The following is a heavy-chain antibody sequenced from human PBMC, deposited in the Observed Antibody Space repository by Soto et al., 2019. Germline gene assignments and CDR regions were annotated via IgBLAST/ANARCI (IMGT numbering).Heavy chain of an antibody. CDR3: ARDSYYDFWSGGVPPTTSSGMDV. Sequence: TLSLTCTFSGGSISSGGYYWSWIRQHPGKGLEWIGYIYYSGSTYYNPSLKSRVTISVDTSKNQFSLKLSSVTAADTAVYYCARDSYYDFWSGGVPPTTSSGMDVWGQGTTVTVSS. CDR1: GGSISSGGYY. D-gene: IGHD3-3*01. CDR2: IYYSGST. J-gene: IGHJ6*02. V-gene: IGHV4-31*03.